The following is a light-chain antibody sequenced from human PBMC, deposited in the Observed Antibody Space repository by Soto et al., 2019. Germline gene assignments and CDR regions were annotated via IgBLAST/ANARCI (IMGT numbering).Light chain of an antibody. CDR3: QQYVNSWT. CDR1: QGISSY. CDR2: AAS. V-gene: IGKV1-9*01. Sequence: DIQLTQSPSFLSASVGDRVTITCRASQGISSYLAWSQQKPGKAPKVLIYAASTLQSGVPSRFSGSGSGTDFTLTISRLEPEDFAMYYCQQYVNSWTFGQGTKVEIK. J-gene: IGKJ1*01.